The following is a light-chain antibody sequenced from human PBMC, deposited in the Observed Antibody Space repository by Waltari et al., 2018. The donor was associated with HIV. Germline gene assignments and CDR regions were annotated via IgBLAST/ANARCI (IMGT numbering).Light chain of an antibody. CDR3: QVWDPSSDHVV. CDR1: ELETKN. CDR2: DDS. Sequence: SYVLTQPPSVSVAPGQTARITCGGNELETKNVHWYQQKPGQAPVLVVYDDSDRPSGIPERFSGSNSGNTATLTITRVEAGDEADYYCQVWDPSSDHVVFGGGTKLTVL. V-gene: IGLV3-21*02. J-gene: IGLJ2*01.